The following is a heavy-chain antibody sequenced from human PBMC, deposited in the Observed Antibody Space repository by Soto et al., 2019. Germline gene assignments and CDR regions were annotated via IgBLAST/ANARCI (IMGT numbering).Heavy chain of an antibody. J-gene: IGHJ3*01. CDR1: GFIFSTFA. CDR2: ISARGGNT. CDR3: AKEPTSTVEGAFDL. D-gene: IGHD4-17*01. V-gene: IGHV3-23*01. Sequence: EVQLLESGGGLVQPGGSLRLSCTGSGFIFSTFAMSWVRQAPGKGLEWLSAISARGGNTYYPDSVKGRFTISRDISENTLYLQMSSLGGEDTAVYHCAKEPTSTVEGAFDLWGRGTMVTVSS.